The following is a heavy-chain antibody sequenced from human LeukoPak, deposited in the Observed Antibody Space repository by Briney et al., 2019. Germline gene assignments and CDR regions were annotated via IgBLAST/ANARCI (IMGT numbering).Heavy chain of an antibody. CDR1: GGSISSGGYY. D-gene: IGHD5-18*01. CDR2: IYYSGST. Sequence: SQTLSLTCTVSGGSISSGGYYWSWIRQHPGKGLEWIGYIYYSGSTYYNPSLKSRVTISVDTSKNQFSLKLSSVTAADTAVYYCASLWADSYGYGGYFDYWGQGTLVTVSS. CDR3: ASLWADSYGYGGYFDY. V-gene: IGHV4-31*03. J-gene: IGHJ4*02.